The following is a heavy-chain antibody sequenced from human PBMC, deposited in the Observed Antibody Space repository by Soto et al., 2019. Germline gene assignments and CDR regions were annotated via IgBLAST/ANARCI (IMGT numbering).Heavy chain of an antibody. CDR3: VKGGWLDF. V-gene: IGHV3-23*01. J-gene: IGHJ5*01. CDR1: GFTFNTFE. CDR2: ISDDGTST. D-gene: IGHD3-16*01. Sequence: EVQLLESGGGLVQPGGSLRLSCAASGFTFNTFEMSWVRQAPGRGLEWVSFISDDGTSTYYADAVKGRFTISRDNSKYTLYLQMNSLTVEDTAVYACVKGGWLDFWGQGTLVTVSS.